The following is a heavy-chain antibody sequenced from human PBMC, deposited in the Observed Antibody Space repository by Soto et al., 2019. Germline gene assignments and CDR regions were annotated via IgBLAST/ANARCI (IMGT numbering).Heavy chain of an antibody. CDR3: GTDLIVEVSSLFY. D-gene: IGHD1-26*01. CDR2: IKGDGSER. V-gene: IGHV3-7*03. J-gene: IGHJ4*02. CDR1: GLTFSVYW. Sequence: PGGSLRLSCAASGLTFSVYWMTWVRQAPGKGLEWVANIKGDGSERHYVDSVRGRFTISRDNAKNSLYLYMNSLRAEDTAVYYCGTDLIVEVSSLFYWGQGALVTVSS.